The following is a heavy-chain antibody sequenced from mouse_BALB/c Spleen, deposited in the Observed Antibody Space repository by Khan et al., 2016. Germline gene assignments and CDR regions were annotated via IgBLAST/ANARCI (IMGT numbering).Heavy chain of an antibody. Sequence: QIQLVQSGPELKKPGETVKISCKASGYAFTNYGMNWVKQAPGKGLKWMGWIKTYTGEATYADDFKGRFAFSLETSASTAYLQINNLKNEDMATXFCVRRRQLDLYYAMDYWGQGTSVTVSS. J-gene: IGHJ4*01. D-gene: IGHD6-1*01. CDR3: VRRRQLDLYYAMDY. CDR1: GYAFTNYG. CDR2: IKTYTGEA. V-gene: IGHV9-1*02.